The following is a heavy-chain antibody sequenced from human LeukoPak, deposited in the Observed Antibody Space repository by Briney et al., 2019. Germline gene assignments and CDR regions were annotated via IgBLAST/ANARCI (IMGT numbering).Heavy chain of an antibody. J-gene: IGHJ4*02. CDR1: GFTFSSYA. CDR3: ARSFPREGYLDY. V-gene: IGHV3-30-3*01. Sequence: GGSLRLSCAASGFTFSSYAMHWVRQAPGKGLEWVAVISYDGSNKYYADSVKGRFTISRDNSKNTLYLQMNSLRAEDTAVYYCARSFPREGYLDYWGQGTLVTVSS. CDR2: ISYDGSNK. D-gene: IGHD3-16*02.